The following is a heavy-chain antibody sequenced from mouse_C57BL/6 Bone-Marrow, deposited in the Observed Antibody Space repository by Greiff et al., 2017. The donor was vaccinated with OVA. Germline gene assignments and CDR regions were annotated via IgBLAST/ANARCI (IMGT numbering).Heavy chain of an antibody. CDR3: ARGDSSGWFAY. CDR2: IHPNSGST. V-gene: IGHV1-64*01. D-gene: IGHD3-2*02. CDR1: GYTFTSYW. J-gene: IGHJ3*01. Sequence: QVQLQQPGAELVKPGASVKLSCKASGYTFTSYWMPWVKQRPGPGLAWIGMIHPNSGSTNYNEKFKSKATLTVDKSSSTAYMQLSSLTSEDAAVYYCARGDSSGWFAYWGQGTLVTVSA.